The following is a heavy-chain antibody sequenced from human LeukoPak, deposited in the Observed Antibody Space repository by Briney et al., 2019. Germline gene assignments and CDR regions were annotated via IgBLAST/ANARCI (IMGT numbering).Heavy chain of an antibody. V-gene: IGHV3-23*01. Sequence: PGGSLRLSCAASGFTFSNHAMSWVRQAPGKGLEWVAVISDSGGSTYYADSVKGRFTISRDNSKNTLYLQMNSLRAEDTAVYYCAKDPGYYDSSGLGFDYWGQGTLVTVSS. CDR3: AKDPGYYDSSGLGFDY. CDR2: ISDSGGST. J-gene: IGHJ4*02. CDR1: GFTFSNHA. D-gene: IGHD3-22*01.